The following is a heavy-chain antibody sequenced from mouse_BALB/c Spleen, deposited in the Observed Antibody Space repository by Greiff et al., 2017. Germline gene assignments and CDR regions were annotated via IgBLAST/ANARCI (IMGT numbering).Heavy chain of an antibody. CDR1: GFTFSSYA. Sequence: EVKVVESGGGLVKPGGSLKLSCAASGFTFSSYAMSWVRQTPEKRLEWVATISSGGSYTYYPDSVKGRFTISRDNAKNTLYLQMSSLRSEDTAMYYCARHGGLRYWYFDVWGAGTTVTVSS. D-gene: IGHD2-4*01. CDR2: ISSGGSYT. V-gene: IGHV5-9-3*01. CDR3: ARHGGLRYWYFDV. J-gene: IGHJ1*01.